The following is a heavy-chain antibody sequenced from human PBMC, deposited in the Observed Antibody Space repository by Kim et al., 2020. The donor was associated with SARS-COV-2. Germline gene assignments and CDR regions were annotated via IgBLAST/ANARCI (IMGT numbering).Heavy chain of an antibody. Sequence: SETLSLTCTVSGGSISSSSYYWGWIRQPPGKGLEWIGSIYYSGSTYYNPSLKSRVTISVDTSKNQFSLKLSSVTAADTAVYYCARPYCSSTSCYADYYYGMDVWGQGTTVTVSS. CDR3: ARPYCSSTSCYADYYYGMDV. D-gene: IGHD2-2*01. V-gene: IGHV4-39*01. J-gene: IGHJ6*02. CDR2: IYYSGST. CDR1: GGSISSSSYY.